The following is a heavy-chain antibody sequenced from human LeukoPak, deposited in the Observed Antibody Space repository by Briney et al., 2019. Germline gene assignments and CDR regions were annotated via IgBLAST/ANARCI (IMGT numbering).Heavy chain of an antibody. V-gene: IGHV3-21*04. J-gene: IGHJ4*02. CDR2: ISTSSSYI. D-gene: IGHD2-8*02. Sequence: GGSLRLSCEASGFIFSRYSMNWVRQAPGKGLEWVSSISTSSSYIYYADSVKGRFTISRDNAKNSLYLQMNSLRAEDTAIYYCATYRQVLLPFESWGQGTLVTVSS. CDR1: GFIFSRYS. CDR3: ATYRQVLLPFES.